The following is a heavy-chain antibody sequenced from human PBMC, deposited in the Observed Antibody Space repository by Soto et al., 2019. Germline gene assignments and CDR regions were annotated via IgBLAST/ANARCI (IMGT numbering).Heavy chain of an antibody. D-gene: IGHD2-15*01. J-gene: IGHJ5*02. CDR2: IIPIFGTA. V-gene: IGHV1-69*12. CDR1: GGTFSSYA. Sequence: QVQLVKSGAEVKKPGSSVKVSSKASGGTFSSYAISWVRQAPGQGLEWMGGIIPIFGTANYAQKFQGRVTITADESTSTAYMELSSLRSEDTAVYYCARGGWLVAAPNWFDPWGQGTLVTVSS. CDR3: ARGGWLVAAPNWFDP.